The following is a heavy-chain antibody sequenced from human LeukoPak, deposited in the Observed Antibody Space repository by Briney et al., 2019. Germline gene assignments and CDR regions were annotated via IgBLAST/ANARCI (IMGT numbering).Heavy chain of an antibody. Sequence: KPSETLSLTCTVSGGSISSYYWTWIRQPPGKGLEWLGQMYYSGSIKYNPSLKSRVTVSTDTSKNQFSLKLRSVTAADTATYYCARGVRHCASTTCLAGAGDIWGQGKMVTVSS. V-gene: IGHV4-59*01. CDR1: GGSISSYY. CDR3: ARGVRHCASTTCLAGAGDI. D-gene: IGHD2-2*01. J-gene: IGHJ3*02. CDR2: MYYSGSI.